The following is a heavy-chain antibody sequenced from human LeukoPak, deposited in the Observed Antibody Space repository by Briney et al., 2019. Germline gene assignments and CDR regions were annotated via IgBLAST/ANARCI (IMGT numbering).Heavy chain of an antibody. CDR2: IIPIFGTA. V-gene: IGHV1-69*05. D-gene: IGHD3-22*01. CDR1: GGTFSSYA. Sequence: GASVKVSCKASGGTFSSYAIGWVRQAPGQGLEWMGGIIPIFGTANYAQKFQGRVTMTRDMSTSTVYMELSSLRSEDTAVYYCASPRYYYDSSGYYGDAFDIWGQGTMVTVSS. J-gene: IGHJ3*02. CDR3: ASPRYYYDSSGYYGDAFDI.